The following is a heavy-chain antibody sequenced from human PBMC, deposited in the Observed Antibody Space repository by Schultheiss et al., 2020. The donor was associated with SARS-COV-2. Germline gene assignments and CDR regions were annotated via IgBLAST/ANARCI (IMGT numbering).Heavy chain of an antibody. CDR2: IIPILGIA. Sequence: SVKVSCKASGGTFSSYAISWVRQAPGQGLEWMGRIIPILGIANYAQKFQGRVTITADKSTSTAYMELSSLRSEDTAVYYCARETAMVYFDIWGQGTMVTVSS. CDR1: GGTFSSYA. V-gene: IGHV1-69*04. CDR3: ARETAMVYFDI. D-gene: IGHD5-18*01. J-gene: IGHJ3*02.